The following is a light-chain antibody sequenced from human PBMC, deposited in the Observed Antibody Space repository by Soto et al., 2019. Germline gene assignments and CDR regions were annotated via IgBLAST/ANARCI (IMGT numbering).Light chain of an antibody. CDR2: DVM. V-gene: IGLV2-11*01. CDR3: CSYAGSWV. Sequence: QSALTQPRSVSGSPGQSVTISCTGTSSDVGGYDYVSWYQEHPGTAPKLMIYDVMKRPSGVPDRFSGSKSGNTASLTISGLQADDEADYSCCSYAGSWVFGGGTKLTVL. J-gene: IGLJ3*02. CDR1: SSDVGGYDY.